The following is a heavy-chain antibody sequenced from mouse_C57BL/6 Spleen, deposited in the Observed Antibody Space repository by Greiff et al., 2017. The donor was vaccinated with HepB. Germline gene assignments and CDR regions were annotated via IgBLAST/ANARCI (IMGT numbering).Heavy chain of an antibody. CDR3: ARDRKGINDY. CDR1: GFTFSSYA. Sequence: EVKLVESGGGLVKPGGSLKLSCAASGFTFSSYAMSWVRQTPEKRLEWVATISDGGSYTYYPDNVKGRFTISRDNAKNNLYLQMSHLKSEDTAMYYCARDRKGINDYWGQGTTLTVSS. V-gene: IGHV5-4*01. J-gene: IGHJ2*01. CDR2: ISDGGSYT.